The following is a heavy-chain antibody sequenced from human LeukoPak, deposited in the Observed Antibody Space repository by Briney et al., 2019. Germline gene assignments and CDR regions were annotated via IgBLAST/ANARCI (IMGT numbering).Heavy chain of an antibody. D-gene: IGHD3-22*01. CDR1: GFTFSSYA. CDR3: ARGQAYYYDSSGYYSDAFDI. J-gene: IGHJ3*02. V-gene: IGHV3-30-3*01. CDR2: ISYDGSNK. Sequence: PGRSLRLSCAASGFTFSSYAMHWVRQAPGKGLEWVAVISYDGSNKYYVDSVKGRFTISRDNSKNTLYLQMNSLRAEDTAVYYCARGQAYYYDSSGYYSDAFDIWGQGTMVTVSS.